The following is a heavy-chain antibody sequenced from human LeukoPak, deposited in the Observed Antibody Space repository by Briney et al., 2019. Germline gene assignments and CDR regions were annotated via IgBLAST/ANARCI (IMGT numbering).Heavy chain of an antibody. Sequence: SQTLSLTCAVSGDSISSEGYSWSWIRQPPGKGLEWIGYIYHSGSTYYNPSLKSRVTISVDRSKNQFSLNLSSVTAADTAVYYCARETRYCGSGSCYSGMDVWGRGPRSPSPQ. CDR3: ARETRYCGSGSCYSGMDV. D-gene: IGHD2-15*01. CDR1: GDSISSEGYS. V-gene: IGHV4-30-2*01. J-gene: IGHJ6*01. CDR2: IYHSGST.